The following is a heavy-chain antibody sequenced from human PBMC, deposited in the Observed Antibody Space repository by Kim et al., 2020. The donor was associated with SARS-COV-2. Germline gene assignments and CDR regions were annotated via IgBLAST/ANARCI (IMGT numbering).Heavy chain of an antibody. CDR2: IDWDDDK. J-gene: IGHJ6*02. CDR1: GFSLSTSGMC. CDR3: ARIVTGTTNYYYGMDV. Sequence: SGPTLVNPTPTLTLTCTFSGFSLSTSGMCVSWIRQPPGKALEWLAHIDWDDDKYYSTSLKTRLTISKDTSKNQVVLTLTNMDPVDTATYYCARIVTGTTNYYYGMDVWGQGTTVTVSS. V-gene: IGHV2-70*01. D-gene: IGHD1-7*01.